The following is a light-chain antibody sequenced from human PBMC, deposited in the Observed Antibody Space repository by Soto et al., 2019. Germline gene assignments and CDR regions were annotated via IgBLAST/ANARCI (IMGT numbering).Light chain of an antibody. Sequence: QSVLTQPASVSGSPGQSITISCTGTSSDVGGYNYVSWYQQLPGKAPKLMIYNVSNRPSGVSNRFSGSKSGNTASLTISGLQAEDDADYYCTSYTSSSTYVFGTGTKVTVL. CDR1: SSDVGGYNY. V-gene: IGLV2-14*01. CDR3: TSYTSSSTYV. CDR2: NVS. J-gene: IGLJ1*01.